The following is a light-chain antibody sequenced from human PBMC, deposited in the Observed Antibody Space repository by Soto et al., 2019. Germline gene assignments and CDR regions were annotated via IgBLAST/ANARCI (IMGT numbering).Light chain of an antibody. J-gene: IGLJ1*01. Sequence: QSVLTQPASVSGSPGQSITISCTGTSXDVGGYNYVSWYQQHPGKAPKLMIYEVSNRPSGVSNRFSGSKYGNTASLTISGLQAEDEADYYCSSYTSKSTLYVFGTG. CDR1: SXDVGGYNY. V-gene: IGLV2-14*01. CDR2: EVS. CDR3: SSYTSKSTLYV.